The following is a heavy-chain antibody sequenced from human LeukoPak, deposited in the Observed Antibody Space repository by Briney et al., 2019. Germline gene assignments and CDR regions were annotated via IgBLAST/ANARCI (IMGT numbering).Heavy chain of an antibody. CDR2: IYTSGST. D-gene: IGHD5-24*01. CDR1: GGSISSSSYY. V-gene: IGHV4-39*01. Sequence: SETLSLTCTVSGGSISSSSYYWGWIRQPPGKGLEWIGRIYTSGSTNYNPSLKSRVTMSVDTSKNQFSLKLSSVTAADTAVYYCARGAVEMTTIWGFDLWGRGTLVTVSS. J-gene: IGHJ2*01. CDR3: ARGAVEMTTIWGFDL.